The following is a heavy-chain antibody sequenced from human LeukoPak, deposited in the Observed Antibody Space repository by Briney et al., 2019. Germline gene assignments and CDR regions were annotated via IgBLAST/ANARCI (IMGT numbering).Heavy chain of an antibody. CDR1: GGSISSYY. D-gene: IGHD3-22*01. CDR2: IYYSGST. J-gene: IGHJ2*01. CDR3: ARHSGGRDSSGEYWYFDL. Sequence: SETLSLTCTVSGGSISSYYWSWIRQPPGKGLEWIGYIYYSGSTNYNPSLKSRVTISVDTSKKQFSLKLSSVTAADTAVYYCARHSGGRDSSGEYWYFDLWGRGTLVTVSS. V-gene: IGHV4-59*08.